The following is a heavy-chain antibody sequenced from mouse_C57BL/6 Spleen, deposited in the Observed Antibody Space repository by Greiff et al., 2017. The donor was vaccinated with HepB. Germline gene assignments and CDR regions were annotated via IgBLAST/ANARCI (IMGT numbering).Heavy chain of an antibody. D-gene: IGHD1-3*01. CDR1: GYTFTSYG. V-gene: IGHV1-81*01. CDR3: ARSVVAHWYFDV. J-gene: IGHJ1*03. CDR2: IYPRGGNT. Sequence: QVQLQQSGAELARPGASVKLSCKASGYTFTSYGISWVKQRTGQGLEWIGEIYPRGGNTNYNEKFKGKATLTADKSSSTAYMELRSLTSEDSAVYFCARSVVAHWYFDVWGTGTTVTVSS.